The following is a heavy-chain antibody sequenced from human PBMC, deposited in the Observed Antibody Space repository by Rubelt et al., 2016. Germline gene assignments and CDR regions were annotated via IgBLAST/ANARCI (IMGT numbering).Heavy chain of an antibody. CDR3: AKGNLQLWSHTDY. V-gene: IGHV3-23*01. J-gene: IGHJ4*02. Sequence: GRSLRLSCAASGFTFSSYWMSWVRQAPGKGLEWVSGISGGGASTYYADSAKGRFTISRDNSKNTLYLQMNSLRAEDTAVYYCAKGNLQLWSHTDYWGQGTLVTVSS. CDR2: ISGGGAST. D-gene: IGHD5-18*01. CDR1: GFTFSSYW.